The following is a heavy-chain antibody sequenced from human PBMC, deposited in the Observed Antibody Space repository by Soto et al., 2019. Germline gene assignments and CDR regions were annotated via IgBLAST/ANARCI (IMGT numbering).Heavy chain of an antibody. J-gene: IGHJ6*02. CDR2: IYYRGST. CDR1: GGSISNYY. V-gene: IGHV4-59*01. CDR3: AGALENPYFYYGLNV. Sequence: ETLSLTCTVSGGSISNYYWSWIRQTPGKGLEWIGYIYYRGSTNYNPSLKSRFTISRDNSKNALYLQMNSLRVEDTATYYCAGALENPYFYYGLNVWGQGTTVTVSS. D-gene: IGHD1-1*01.